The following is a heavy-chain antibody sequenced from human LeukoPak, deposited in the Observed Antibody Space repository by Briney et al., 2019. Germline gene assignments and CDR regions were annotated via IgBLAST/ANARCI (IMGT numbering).Heavy chain of an antibody. D-gene: IGHD6-6*01. CDR2: ISAYNGNT. CDR1: GYTFTSYG. Sequence: ASVKVSCKASGYTFTSYGISWVRQAPGQGLEWMGWISAYNGNTNYAQKFQGRVTMTRDTSISTAYMELSRLRSDDTAVYYCARANPVPRIAARPVDYYYGMDVWGQGTTVTVSS. V-gene: IGHV1-18*01. J-gene: IGHJ6*02. CDR3: ARANPVPRIAARPVDYYYGMDV.